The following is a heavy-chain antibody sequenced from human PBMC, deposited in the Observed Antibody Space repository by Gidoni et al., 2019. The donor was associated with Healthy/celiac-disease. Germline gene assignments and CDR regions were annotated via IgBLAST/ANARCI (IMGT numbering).Heavy chain of an antibody. J-gene: IGHJ6*02. CDR2: IAYDGSNK. D-gene: IGHD1-26*01. V-gene: IGHV3-30*04. CDR3: AREGGVGAPNRGYYYGMDV. CDR1: GFTFSSYA. Sequence: QVQLVESGGGVVQPGRSLRLSCAASGFTFSSYAMHWVRQAPGKGLEWVAVIAYDGSNKYYADSVKGRFTISRDNSKNTLYLQMNSLRAEDTAVYYCAREGGVGAPNRGYYYGMDVWGQGTTVTVSS.